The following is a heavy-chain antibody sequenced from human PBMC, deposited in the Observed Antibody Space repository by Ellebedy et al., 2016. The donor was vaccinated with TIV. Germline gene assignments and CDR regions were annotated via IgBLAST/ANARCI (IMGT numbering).Heavy chain of an antibody. V-gene: IGHV3-53*04. J-gene: IGHJ3*02. CDR3: ARANSRSSADAFDI. CDR2: IYSGGST. D-gene: IGHD3-10*01. Sequence: GESLKISCAASGFTVSSNYMSWVRQAPGKGLEWVSVIYSGGSTYYADSVKGRFTISRHNSKNTLYLQMNSLRAEDTAVYYCARANSRSSADAFDIWGQGTMVTVSS. CDR1: GFTVSSNY.